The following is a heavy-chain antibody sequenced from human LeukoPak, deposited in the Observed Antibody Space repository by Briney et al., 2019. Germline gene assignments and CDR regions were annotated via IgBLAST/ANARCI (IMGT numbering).Heavy chain of an antibody. V-gene: IGHV3-30*18. J-gene: IGHJ6*02. CDR3: AKDWKYQLQNLYYYYGMDV. CDR2: ISYDGSNK. CDR1: GFTFSSYG. D-gene: IGHD2-2*01. Sequence: GGSLRLSCAASGFTFSSYGMHWVRQAPGKGLEWVAVISYDGSNKYYADSVKGRFTISRDNSKNTLYLQMNSLRAEDTAVYYCAKDWKYQLQNLYYYYGMDVWGQGTTVTVFS.